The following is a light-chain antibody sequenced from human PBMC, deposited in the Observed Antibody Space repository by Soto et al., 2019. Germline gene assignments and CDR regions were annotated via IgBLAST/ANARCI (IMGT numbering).Light chain of an antibody. V-gene: IGLV2-14*01. CDR3: FSFTTDWTHV. J-gene: IGLJ1*01. Sequence: ALTQPASVCGSPGQSIVISCTGTISDVGAYNYVSWFQQHPGKAPTLMISEVSNRPSGVSNRFSGYKSGNAASLTISGLQAEDDADYFCFSFTTDWTHVFGTGTKVTV. CDR1: ISDVGAYNY. CDR2: EVS.